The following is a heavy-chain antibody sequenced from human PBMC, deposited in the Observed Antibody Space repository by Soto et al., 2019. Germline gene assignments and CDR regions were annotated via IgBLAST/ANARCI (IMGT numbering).Heavy chain of an antibody. CDR1: GYSFTSYW. J-gene: IGHJ4*02. Sequence: GESLKISCKGSGYSFTSYWIAWVRQMPGEGLESMGIIYPDDSNTRYSPSFQGQVTISVDKSISTAYLQWTSLRASDTAIYYCARHGKVSSKTNYFDSWGQGALVTVSS. CDR2: IYPDDSNT. V-gene: IGHV5-51*01. D-gene: IGHD1-1*01. CDR3: ARHGKVSSKTNYFDS.